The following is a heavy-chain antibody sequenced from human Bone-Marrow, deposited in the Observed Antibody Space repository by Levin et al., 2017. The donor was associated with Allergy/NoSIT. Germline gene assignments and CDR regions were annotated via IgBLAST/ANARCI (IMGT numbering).Heavy chain of an antibody. CDR1: GYTFTTSY. D-gene: IGHD3-22*01. CDR2: IYPSGGR. V-gene: IGHV1-46*01. Sequence: GESLKISCKAFGYTFTTSYMHWVRQAPGQGLEWMGIIYPSGGRTSAQRFQGRITLTRDTSTSTVGMELSSLRSDDTAVYYCATNYYDTTGFYSDYTLGVWGQGTTVTVSS. J-gene: IGHJ6*02. CDR3: ATNYYDTTGFYSDYTLGV.